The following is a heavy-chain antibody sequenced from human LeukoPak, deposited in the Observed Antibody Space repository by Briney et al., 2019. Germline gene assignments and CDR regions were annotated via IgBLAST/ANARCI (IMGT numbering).Heavy chain of an antibody. D-gene: IGHD6-19*01. Sequence: GGSLRLSCAASGFTFSSYAMSWVRQAPGKGLEWVSAISGSGGGTYYADSVKGRFTISRDNSKSTLYLQMNSLRAEDTAVYYCAKAYHDSGCLIDYWGQGTLVTVSS. CDR1: GFTFSSYA. V-gene: IGHV3-23*01. CDR3: AKAYHDSGCLIDY. J-gene: IGHJ4*02. CDR2: ISGSGGGT.